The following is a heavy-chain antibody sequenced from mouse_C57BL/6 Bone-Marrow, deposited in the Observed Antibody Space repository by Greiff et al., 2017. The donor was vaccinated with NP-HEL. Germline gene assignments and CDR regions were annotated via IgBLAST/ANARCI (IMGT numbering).Heavy chain of an antibody. Sequence: EVKVVESGAELVRPGASVKLSCTASGFNIKDDYMHWVKQRPEQGLEWIGWIDPENGDTEYASKFQGKATITADTSSNTAYLQLSSLTSEDTAVYYCTTYGRGAWFAYWGQGTLVTVSA. V-gene: IGHV14-4*01. J-gene: IGHJ3*01. D-gene: IGHD1-1*01. CDR2: IDPENGDT. CDR3: TTYGRGAWFAY. CDR1: GFNIKDDY.